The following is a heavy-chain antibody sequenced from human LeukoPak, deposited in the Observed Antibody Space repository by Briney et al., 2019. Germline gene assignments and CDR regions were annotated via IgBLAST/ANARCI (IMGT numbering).Heavy chain of an antibody. V-gene: IGHV3-9*01. D-gene: IGHD2-15*01. J-gene: IGHJ4*02. CDR3: AKIRPSSVVVAALGY. Sequence: PGRSLRLSCAASGFTFDDYAMHWVRQAPGKGLEWVSGISWNSGSIGYADSVKGRFTISRDNSKNTLYLQMNSLRAEDTAVYYCAKIRPSSVVVAALGYWGQGTLVTVSS. CDR2: ISWNSGSI. CDR1: GFTFDDYA.